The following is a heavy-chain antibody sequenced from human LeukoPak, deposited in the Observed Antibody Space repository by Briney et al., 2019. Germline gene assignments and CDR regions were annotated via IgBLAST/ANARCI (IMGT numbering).Heavy chain of an antibody. V-gene: IGHV4-59*01. J-gene: IGHJ6*03. D-gene: IGHD3-3*01. CDR3: ARVDYDFWSGYYYYYMDV. Sequence: SETLSLTCTVSGGSISSYYLSWIRQPPGKGLEWIGYIYYSGSTNYNPSLKSRVTISVDTSKNQFSLKLSSVTAADTAVYYCARVDYDFWSGYYYYYMDVWGKGTTVTVSS. CDR1: GGSISSYY. CDR2: IYYSGST.